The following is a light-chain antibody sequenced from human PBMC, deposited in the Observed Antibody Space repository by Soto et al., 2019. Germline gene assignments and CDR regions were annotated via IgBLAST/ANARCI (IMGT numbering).Light chain of an antibody. CDR2: GNS. CDR3: QSSDSRLSNWV. Sequence: QAVVTQPPSVSGAPGQRVTISCTGSSSNIGAGYDVHWYQHLPGTAPKLLIYGNSNRPSGVPDRFSGSNSGTSASLAITGLQAEDEADYYCQSSDSRLSNWVFGGGTKLTVL. V-gene: IGLV1-40*01. J-gene: IGLJ3*02. CDR1: SSNIGAGYD.